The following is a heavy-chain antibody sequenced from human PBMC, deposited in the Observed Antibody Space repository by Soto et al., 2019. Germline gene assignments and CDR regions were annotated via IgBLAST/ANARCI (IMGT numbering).Heavy chain of an antibody. CDR1: GGSISSSSYY. D-gene: IGHD3-3*01. CDR3: ARLYYDVWSGPFDY. CDR2: IYYSGST. V-gene: IGHV4-39*01. J-gene: IGHJ4*02. Sequence: PSETLSLTCTVSGGSISSSSYYWGWIRQPPGKGLEWIGSIYYSGSTYYNPSLKSRVTISVDTSKNQFSLKLSSVTAADTAVYYCARLYYDVWSGPFDYWGQGTLVTVSS.